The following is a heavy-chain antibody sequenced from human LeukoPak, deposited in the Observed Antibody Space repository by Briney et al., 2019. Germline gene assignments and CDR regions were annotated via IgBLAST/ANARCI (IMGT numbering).Heavy chain of an antibody. CDR1: GYTFTSYG. Sequence: ASVKVSRKASGYTFTSYGISWVRQAPGQGLEWMGWISAYNGNTNYAQKLQGRVTMTTDTSTSTAYMELSSLRSEDTAVYYCSLRLGGGYRGWEDYWGQGTLVTVSS. CDR3: SLRLGGGYRGWEDY. D-gene: IGHD1-26*01. J-gene: IGHJ4*02. V-gene: IGHV1-18*01. CDR2: ISAYNGNT.